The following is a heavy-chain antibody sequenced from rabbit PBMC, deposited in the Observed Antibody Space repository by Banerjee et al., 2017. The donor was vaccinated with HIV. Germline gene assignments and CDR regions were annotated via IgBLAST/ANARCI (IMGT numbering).Heavy chain of an antibody. J-gene: IGHJ4*01. V-gene: IGHV1S40*01. CDR2: IDGIGSGST. CDR1: GFTLSSYW. Sequence: QSLEESGGDLVKPGASLTLTCTASGFTLSSYWMYWVRQAPGKGLEWIGCIDGIGSGSTYYASWAKGRFTISKTSSTTVTLQMTSLTAADTATYFCARRWNFWGQGTLVTVS. CDR3: ARRWNF.